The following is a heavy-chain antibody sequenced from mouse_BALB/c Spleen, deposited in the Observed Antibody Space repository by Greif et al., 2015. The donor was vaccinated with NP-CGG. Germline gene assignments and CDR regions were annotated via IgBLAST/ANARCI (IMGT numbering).Heavy chain of an antibody. J-gene: IGHJ4*01. CDR3: ARGDGNFYYAMDY. CDR2: ISYDGSN. CDR1: GYSITSGYY. Sequence: EVQLQQSGPGLVKPSQSLSLTCSVTGYSITSGYYWNWIRQFPGNKLEWMGYISYDGSNNYNPSLKNRISITRDTSKNQFFLKLNSVTTEDTATYYCARGDGNFYYAMDYWGQGTSVTVSS. V-gene: IGHV3-6*02. D-gene: IGHD2-1*01.